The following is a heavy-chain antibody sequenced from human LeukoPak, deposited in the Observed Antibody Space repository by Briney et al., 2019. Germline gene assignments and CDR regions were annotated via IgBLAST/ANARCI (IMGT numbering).Heavy chain of an antibody. D-gene: IGHD3-10*01. CDR2: IFHSGST. Sequence: PSETLSLTCAVSSGSIFSSNWWSWVRQPPGKGLEWIGQIFHSGSTTYSPSLKSRVTISVDKSKNQFSLKLSSVTAADTAVYYCNRITMVRGVIDHIDYWGQGTLVTVSS. CDR3: NRITMVRGVIDHIDY. J-gene: IGHJ4*02. CDR1: SGSIFSSNW. V-gene: IGHV4-4*02.